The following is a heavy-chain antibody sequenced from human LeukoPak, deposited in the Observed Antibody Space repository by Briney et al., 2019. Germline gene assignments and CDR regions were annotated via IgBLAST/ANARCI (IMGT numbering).Heavy chain of an antibody. D-gene: IGHD1-26*01. V-gene: IGHV3-53*01. Sequence: GALRLSCAASGFTVSSNYMSWVRKAPGKGLEWVSVIYSGGSTYYADSVKGRFTISRDNSKNTLYLQMNSLRAEDTAVYYCATGIVGSYYAFDIWGQGTMVTVSS. J-gene: IGHJ3*02. CDR1: GFTVSSNY. CDR3: ATGIVGSYYAFDI. CDR2: IYSGGST.